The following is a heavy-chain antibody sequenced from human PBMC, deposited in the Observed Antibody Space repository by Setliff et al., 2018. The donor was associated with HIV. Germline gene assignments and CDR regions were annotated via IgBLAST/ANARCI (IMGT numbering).Heavy chain of an antibody. CDR1: GDSIGSSSYY. CDR3: ARRKGYCSGYGDV. Sequence: SETLSLTCTVSGDSIGSSSYYWAWIRQPPGKGLEWIGNIYYSGSTYYNPSLKTRVTISVDGSKNQFSLRLKSVTAADTAVYYCARRKGYCSGYGDVWGKGTTVTVSS. V-gene: IGHV4-39*01. D-gene: IGHD2-15*01. CDR2: IYYSGST. J-gene: IGHJ6*04.